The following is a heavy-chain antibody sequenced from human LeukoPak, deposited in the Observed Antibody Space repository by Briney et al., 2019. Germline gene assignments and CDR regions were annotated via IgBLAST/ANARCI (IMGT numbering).Heavy chain of an antibody. CDR3: AAAMASWYFDY. D-gene: IGHD5-18*01. J-gene: IGHJ4*02. CDR1: GGSFSGYY. V-gene: IGHV4-34*01. Sequence: PSETLSLTCAVYGGSFSGYYWSWIRQPPGKGLEWIGEINHSGSTNYNPSLKSLVTISVDTSKNQFSLKLSSVTAADTAVYYCAAAMASWYFDYWGQGTLVTVSS. CDR2: INHSGST.